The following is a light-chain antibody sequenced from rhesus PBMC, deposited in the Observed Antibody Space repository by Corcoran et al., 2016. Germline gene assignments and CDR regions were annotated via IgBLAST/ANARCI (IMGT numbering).Light chain of an antibody. CDR2: KAS. J-gene: IGKJ2*01. Sequence: DIQMTQSPSSLSASVGDTVTITCRASQGIGSWLAWYQQKPGKAPKFLIYKASSLQSGVPSRFSGSESGTDFTLTISSLPSEDFAAYCCQQYNSRPYSFGQGSKVEI. CDR3: QQYNSRPYS. V-gene: IGKV1-21*01. CDR1: QGIGSW.